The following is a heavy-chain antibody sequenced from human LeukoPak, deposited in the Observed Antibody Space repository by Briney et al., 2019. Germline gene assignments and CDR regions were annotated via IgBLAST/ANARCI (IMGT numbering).Heavy chain of an antibody. V-gene: IGHV1-69*06. CDR1: GGTFSSYA. D-gene: IGHD3-10*02. J-gene: IGHJ6*02. CDR2: FIPIFGTA. Sequence: SVKVSCKASGGTFSSYAISWVRQAPGQGLEWMGGFIPIFGTANYAQKFQGRVTITADKSTSTAYMELSSLRSEDTAVYYCARGVFGELLPDYYYYGMDVWGQGTTVTVSS. CDR3: ARGVFGELLPDYYYYGMDV.